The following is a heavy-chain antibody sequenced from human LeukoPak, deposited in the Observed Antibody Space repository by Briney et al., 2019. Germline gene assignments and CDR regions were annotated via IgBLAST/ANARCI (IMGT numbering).Heavy chain of an antibody. V-gene: IGHV4-4*07. CDR3: ARGEGVPAAQSSPFDP. D-gene: IGHD2-2*01. Sequence: SSETLSLTCTVSGGSISSYYWSWIRQPAGKGLEWIGRIYTSGSTNYNPSLKSRVTMSVDTSKNQFSLKLSSVTAAATAVYYCARGEGVPAAQSSPFDPWGQGTLVTVSS. CDR2: IYTSGST. J-gene: IGHJ5*02. CDR1: GGSISSYY.